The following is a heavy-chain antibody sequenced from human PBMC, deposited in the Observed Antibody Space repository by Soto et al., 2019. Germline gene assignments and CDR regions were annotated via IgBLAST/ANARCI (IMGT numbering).Heavy chain of an antibody. J-gene: IGHJ4*02. Sequence: GSLRLSCAASGFTFSSYSMNWVRQAPGKGLEWVSYISSSSSTIYYADSVKGRFTISRDNAKNSLYLQMNSLRAEDTAVYYCARDPHCSSTSCYADFDYWGQGTLVTVSS. D-gene: IGHD2-2*01. CDR1: GFTFSSYS. V-gene: IGHV3-48*01. CDR2: ISSSSSTI. CDR3: ARDPHCSSTSCYADFDY.